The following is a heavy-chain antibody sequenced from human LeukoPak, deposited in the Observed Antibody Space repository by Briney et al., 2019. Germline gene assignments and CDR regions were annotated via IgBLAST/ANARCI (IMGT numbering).Heavy chain of an antibody. V-gene: IGHV3-48*03. J-gene: IGHJ6*02. Sequence: GRSLRLSCAASGFTFSSYEMNWVRQVPGKGLEWVSYISSSGSTIYYADSVKGRFTISRDNAKNSLYLQMNSLRAEDTAVYYCARGGYCSSTSCYENYYYGMDVWGQGTTVTVSS. CDR1: GFTFSSYE. CDR2: ISSSGSTI. CDR3: ARGGYCSSTSCYENYYYGMDV. D-gene: IGHD2-2*01.